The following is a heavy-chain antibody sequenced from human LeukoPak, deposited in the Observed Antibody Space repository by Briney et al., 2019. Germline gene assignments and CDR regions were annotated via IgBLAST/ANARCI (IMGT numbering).Heavy chain of an antibody. CDR1: GYTFTGYY. CDR3: ARDHQHTYYYDSRDFDY. V-gene: IGHV1-2*02. CDR2: INPNSGGT. J-gene: IGHJ4*02. D-gene: IGHD3-22*01. Sequence: ASVKVSCKASGYTFTGYYMHWVRQAPGQGLEWMGWINPNSGGTNYAQKFQGRVTMTRDTSISPAYMELSRLRSDDTAVYYCARDHQHTYYYDSRDFDYWGQGTLVTVSS.